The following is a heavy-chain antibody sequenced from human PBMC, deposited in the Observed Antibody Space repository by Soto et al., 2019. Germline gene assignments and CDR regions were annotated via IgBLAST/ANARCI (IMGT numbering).Heavy chain of an antibody. Sequence: QVQLQESGPGLVKPSETLSLTCTVSGGSISGYYWSWIRQPPGKGLEWIGYIYYSGSTNYNPSLKSRVTISIDTSKNHFSLKLSSVTAAETAVYYCARTYYDFWSGYWRWFDPWGQGTLVTVSS. CDR2: IYYSGST. D-gene: IGHD3-3*01. CDR1: GGSISGYY. J-gene: IGHJ5*02. V-gene: IGHV4-59*01. CDR3: ARTYYDFWSGYWRWFDP.